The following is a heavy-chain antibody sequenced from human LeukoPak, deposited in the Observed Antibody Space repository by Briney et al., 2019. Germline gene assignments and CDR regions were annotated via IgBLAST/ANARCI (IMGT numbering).Heavy chain of an antibody. D-gene: IGHD2-8*01. V-gene: IGHV3-74*01. CDR2: INSDGSGT. CDR1: GFTFNSYW. CDR3: ARDRLTNDAFDI. Sequence: GGSLRLSCAASGFTFNSYWMHWVRQAPGRGLVWVSRINSDGSGTSDADFVKGRYTISRDNSKNTLYLQMNSLRAEDTAMYYCARDRLTNDAFDIWGQGTMVTVSS. J-gene: IGHJ3*02.